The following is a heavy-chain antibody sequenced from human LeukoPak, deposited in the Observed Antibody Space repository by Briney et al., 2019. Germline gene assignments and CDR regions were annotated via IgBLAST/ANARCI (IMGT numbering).Heavy chain of an antibody. V-gene: IGHV4-31*03. J-gene: IGHJ4*02. CDR2: IFTSGNT. CDR1: GDSLNSGNYY. D-gene: IGHD2-21*02. Sequence: SGTLSLTCTVSGDSLNSGNYYWTWIRQHPGKGLEWIGYIFTSGNTYYNPSLKVRLLTSVDTSKSQFSLRLTSVTAADTAVYYCARATLRGDPFDFWGQGIQITVSS. CDR3: ARATLRGDPFDF.